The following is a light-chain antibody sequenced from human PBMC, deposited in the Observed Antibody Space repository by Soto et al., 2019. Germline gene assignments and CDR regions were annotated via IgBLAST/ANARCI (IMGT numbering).Light chain of an antibody. CDR1: QSVSSF. CDR2: GAS. Sequence: EILLTQSQATLSLSPGERVTLSCRASQSVSSFLAWYQQRPGQAPRLLIYGASTRATGIPARFSGSASGTEFTLTISRLEPEDFAVYYCQQYGSSPRTFGQGTKVE. J-gene: IGKJ1*01. CDR3: QQYGSSPRT. V-gene: IGKV3-20*01.